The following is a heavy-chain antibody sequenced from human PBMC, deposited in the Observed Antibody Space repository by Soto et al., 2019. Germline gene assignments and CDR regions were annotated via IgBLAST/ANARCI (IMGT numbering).Heavy chain of an antibody. Sequence: QLQLQESGPGLVKPSETLSLTCTVSGGSISSSSYYWGWIRQPPGKGLEWIGSIYYSGSTYYNPSLKSRVTISVDTSKNQCSLKLSSVTAADTAVYYCARHKAGVLWFGELFDYWGQGTLVTVSS. CDR2: IYYSGST. J-gene: IGHJ4*02. CDR3: ARHKAGVLWFGELFDY. D-gene: IGHD3-10*01. CDR1: GGSISSSSYY. V-gene: IGHV4-39*01.